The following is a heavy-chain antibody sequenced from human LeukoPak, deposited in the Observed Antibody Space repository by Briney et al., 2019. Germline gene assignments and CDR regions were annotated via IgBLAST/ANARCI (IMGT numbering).Heavy chain of an antibody. CDR1: GYTFTRYG. CDR3: ARVGDTHSAIVLMVYAMSDSYYIDY. Sequence: SVKVSCKASGYTFTRYGISGVRQAPGQGLEWMGWISAYNGNKKYAQKLQGRVTMTTDTSTSTANMELRRLRSDDTAVYYCARVGDTHSAIVLMVYAMSDSYYIDYWGQGTMVTVSS. D-gene: IGHD2-8*01. CDR2: ISAYNGNK. J-gene: IGHJ4*02. V-gene: IGHV1-18*01.